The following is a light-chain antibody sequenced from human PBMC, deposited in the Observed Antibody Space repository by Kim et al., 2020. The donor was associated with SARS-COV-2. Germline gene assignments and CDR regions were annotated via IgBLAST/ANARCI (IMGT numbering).Light chain of an antibody. CDR2: EVT. J-gene: IGLJ1*01. Sequence: QSALTQPPSVSGSPGQSVTISCTGTNSDVGGYNSVSWYQHHPGKAPKLLISEVTNRPSGVSNRFSGSKSGNTASLTVSGLQTEDEADYYCGSYASSTTLPFGRGTQVTVL. CDR1: NSDVGGYNS. V-gene: IGLV2-14*01. CDR3: GSYASSTTLP.